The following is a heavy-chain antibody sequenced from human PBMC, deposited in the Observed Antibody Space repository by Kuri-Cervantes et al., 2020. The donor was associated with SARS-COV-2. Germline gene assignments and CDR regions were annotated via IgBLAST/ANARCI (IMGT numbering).Heavy chain of an antibody. J-gene: IGHJ6*02. Sequence: GESLKISCAASGFTFSSYAMSWVRQAPGKGLEWVSAISGSGGSTYYADSVKGRFTISRDNSKNTLYLQMNSLRAEDTAVYYCARLGVAAAGSYYYYGMDVWGQGTTVTVSS. CDR2: ISGSGGST. CDR1: GFTFSSYA. CDR3: ARLGVAAAGSYYYYGMDV. D-gene: IGHD6-13*01. V-gene: IGHV3-23*01.